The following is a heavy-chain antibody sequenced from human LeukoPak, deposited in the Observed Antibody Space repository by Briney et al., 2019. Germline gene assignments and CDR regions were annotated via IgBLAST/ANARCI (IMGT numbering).Heavy chain of an antibody. Sequence: ASVKVSCKASGYSFMSYGITWVRQAPGQGLEWMGWNSAYNGNTNYAQKLQGRVTMTTDTSTSTAYMELRSLRSDDTAVYYCARPPRGGVTSPLFSGAQEPLVTVSS. CDR3: ARPPRGGVTSPLFS. V-gene: IGHV1-18*01. CDR2: NSAYNGNT. CDR1: GYSFMSYG. J-gene: IGHJ4*02. D-gene: IGHD4-11*01.